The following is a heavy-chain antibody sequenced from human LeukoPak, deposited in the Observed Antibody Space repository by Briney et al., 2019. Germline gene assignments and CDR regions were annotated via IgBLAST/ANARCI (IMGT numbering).Heavy chain of an antibody. Sequence: SETLSLTCTVSGGSISSHYWSWIRQPPGKGLEWIGYIYYSGSTNYNPSLKGRVTISVDTSKNQFSLKLSSVTAADTAVYYCARGYCSGGSCYLGFDYWGQGTLVTVSS. CDR1: GGSISSHY. V-gene: IGHV4-59*11. CDR3: ARGYCSGGSCYLGFDY. CDR2: IYYSGST. D-gene: IGHD2-15*01. J-gene: IGHJ4*02.